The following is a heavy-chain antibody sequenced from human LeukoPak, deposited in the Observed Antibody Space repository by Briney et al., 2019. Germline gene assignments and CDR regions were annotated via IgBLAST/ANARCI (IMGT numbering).Heavy chain of an antibody. Sequence: SQTLSLTCTVSGGSISSGGYYWSWIRQHPGKGLEWIGYIYYSGSTYYNPSLKSRVTISVDTSKNQFSLKLSSVTAADTAVYYWARVERYYDILTGYYSAVWFDPWGQGTLVTVSS. CDR1: GGSISSGGYY. CDR2: IYYSGST. J-gene: IGHJ5*02. D-gene: IGHD3-9*01. V-gene: IGHV4-31*03. CDR3: ARVERYYDILTGYYSAVWFDP.